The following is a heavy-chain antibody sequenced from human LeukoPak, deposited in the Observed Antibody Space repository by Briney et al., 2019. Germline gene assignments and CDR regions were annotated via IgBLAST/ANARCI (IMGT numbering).Heavy chain of an antibody. J-gene: IGHJ4*02. CDR3: ARQYYDSTGYYYFDY. CDR2: LYYSGSI. Sequence: SETLSLTCTVCGCAITGSSYYWGWIRQSPGKGLEWIGSLYYSGSIYYNPSLKSRVSMSADTSKNQFSLKLNSLTAADRAVYSCARQYYDSTGYYYFDYWDQGTLVTVSS. D-gene: IGHD3-22*01. CDR1: GCAITGSSYY. V-gene: IGHV4-39*01.